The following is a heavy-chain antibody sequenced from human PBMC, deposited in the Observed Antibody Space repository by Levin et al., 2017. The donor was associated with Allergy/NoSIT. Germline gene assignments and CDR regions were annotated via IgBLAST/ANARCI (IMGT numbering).Heavy chain of an antibody. CDR3: ARDKGPSSSWYYFDY. V-gene: IGHV3-23*01. Sequence: GGSLRLSCAASGFAFSSCTMTWVRQAPGKGLEWVSTITSSGADTYYADSVKGRFTISRDNSKNTLFLLMNSLRAEDTAVYFCARDKGPSSSWYYFDYWGQGTLVTVSS. J-gene: IGHJ4*02. CDR2: ITSSGADT. CDR1: GFAFSSCT. D-gene: IGHD6-13*01.